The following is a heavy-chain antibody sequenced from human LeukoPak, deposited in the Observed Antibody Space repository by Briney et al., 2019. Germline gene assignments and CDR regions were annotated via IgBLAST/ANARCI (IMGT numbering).Heavy chain of an antibody. V-gene: IGHV3-30*07. CDR2: ISYDGSNK. Sequence: PGGSLRLSCAASGFTFSSYAMHWVRQAPDKGLEWVAVISYDGSNKYYADSVKGRFTISRDNSKNTLYLQMNSLRAEDTAVYYCARDSGEGDHDPWSYYYGMDVWGQGTTVTVSS. J-gene: IGHJ6*02. CDR1: GFTFSSYA. D-gene: IGHD2-21*02. CDR3: ARDSGEGDHDPWSYYYGMDV.